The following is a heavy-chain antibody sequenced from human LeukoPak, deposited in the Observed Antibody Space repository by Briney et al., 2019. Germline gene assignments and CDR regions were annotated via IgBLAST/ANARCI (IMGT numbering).Heavy chain of an antibody. CDR3: ARRRDGYNPELDY. CDR1: GFTFSRPA. D-gene: IGHD5-24*01. J-gene: IGHJ4*02. CDR2: ISNDGMRK. Sequence: GGSLRLSCAASGFTFSRPAMHWVRQPPGKGLEGMAVISNDGMRKFHADSVKGRFTISRDNSKNTLYLQMDSLTTEDTALYYCARRRDGYNPELDYWGQGTLVTVSS. V-gene: IGHV3-30*04.